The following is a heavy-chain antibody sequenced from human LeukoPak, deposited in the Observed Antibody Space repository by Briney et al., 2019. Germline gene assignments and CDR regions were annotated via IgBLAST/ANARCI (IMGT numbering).Heavy chain of an antibody. CDR2: ISAYNGNT. D-gene: IGHD3-10*01. Sequence: ASVKVSCKASGYTFTSYGISWVRQSPGQGLEWMGWISAYNGNTNYAQKLQGRVTMTTDTSTSTAYMELRSLRSDDTAVYYCARDMTDLLWFGEYYYFDYWGQGTLVTVSS. CDR3: ARDMTDLLWFGEYYYFDY. CDR1: GYTFTSYG. J-gene: IGHJ4*02. V-gene: IGHV1-18*01.